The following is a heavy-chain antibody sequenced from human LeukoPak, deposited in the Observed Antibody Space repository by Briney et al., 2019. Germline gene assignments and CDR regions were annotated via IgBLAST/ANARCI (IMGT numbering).Heavy chain of an antibody. CDR1: GVSISSGGSISSGGYY. Sequence: SETLSLTCIVSGVSISSGGSISSGGYYWSWLRQHPGKGLEWIGFTYYGGSSYYSPSLESRVTISLDTSKNQLSLRLNSVTAADTAVYYCVGGSYPLQYWGQGALVTVSS. CDR2: TYYGGSS. V-gene: IGHV4-31*03. D-gene: IGHD1-26*01. J-gene: IGHJ4*02. CDR3: VGGSYPLQY.